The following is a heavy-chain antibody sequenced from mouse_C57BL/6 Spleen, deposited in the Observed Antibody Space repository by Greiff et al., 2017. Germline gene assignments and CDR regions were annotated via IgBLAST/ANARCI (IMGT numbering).Heavy chain of an antibody. D-gene: IGHD2-1*01. CDR1: GFNIKDDY. V-gene: IGHV14-4*01. CDR3: TTLYYGNYEAMDY. Sequence: VQLQQSGAELVRLGASVKLSCTASGFNIKDDYMHWVKQRPEQGLEWIGWIDPENGDTEYASKFQGKATITADTSSNTAYLQLSSLTSEDTAVYYCTTLYYGNYEAMDYWGQGTSVTVSS. CDR2: IDPENGDT. J-gene: IGHJ4*01.